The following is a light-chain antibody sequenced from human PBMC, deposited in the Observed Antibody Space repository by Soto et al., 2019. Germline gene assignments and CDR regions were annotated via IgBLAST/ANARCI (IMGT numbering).Light chain of an antibody. Sequence: QSVLTQPPSASGTPGQRVTISCSGSSSNIGRNTVNWYQHLPRMAPKLLIYNNNQRPSGVPARFSGSKSGTSASLAISGLQSDDEADYYCATWDDSLSGGVFGGGTKVTVL. J-gene: IGLJ3*02. CDR3: ATWDDSLSGGV. CDR1: SSNIGRNT. CDR2: NNN. V-gene: IGLV1-44*01.